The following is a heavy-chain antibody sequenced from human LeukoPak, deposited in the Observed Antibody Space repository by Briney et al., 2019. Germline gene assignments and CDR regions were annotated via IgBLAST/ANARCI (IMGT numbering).Heavy chain of an antibody. CDR1: GGSISSGGYS. V-gene: IGHV4-31*11. CDR2: TYYSGST. J-gene: IGHJ3*02. Sequence: SETLSLTCAVSGGSISSGGYSWSWIRQPPGKGLEWIGYTYYSGSTYYNPSLKSRVTISVDTSKNQFSLKLSSVTAADTAVYYCARASAIYDAFDIWGQGTMVTVSS. CDR3: ARASAIYDAFDI. D-gene: IGHD3-10*01.